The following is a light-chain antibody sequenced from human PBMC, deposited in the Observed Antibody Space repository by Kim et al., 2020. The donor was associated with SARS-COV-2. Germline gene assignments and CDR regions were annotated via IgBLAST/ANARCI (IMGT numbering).Light chain of an antibody. CDR3: SSYTTTSTLV. CDR2: DVN. V-gene: IGLV2-14*03. Sequence: QSALTQPASVSGSPGQSITISCTGTSSDVGGYNFVSWYQQHPGKAPKLMIYDVNIRPSGVSSRFSGSKSGSTASLTISGLQAEDEADYCCSSYTTTSTLVFGGGTQLTVL. CDR1: SSDVGGYNF. J-gene: IGLJ2*01.